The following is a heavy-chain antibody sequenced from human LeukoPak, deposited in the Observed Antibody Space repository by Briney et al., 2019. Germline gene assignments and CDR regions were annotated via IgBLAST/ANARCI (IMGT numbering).Heavy chain of an antibody. V-gene: IGHV1-18*01. CDR1: GYTFTNHG. CDR3: ARDQRAVDNTMSYD. Sequence: ASVKVSCKASGYTFTNHGISWVRQAPGQGLEWMGWITTDSGNTNYAQKFQGRVTMTTDTLTRTAYMELRSLTSDDTAVYYCARDQRAVDNTMSYDWGQGTLVTVSS. D-gene: IGHD3-10*02. CDR2: ITTDSGNT. J-gene: IGHJ1*01.